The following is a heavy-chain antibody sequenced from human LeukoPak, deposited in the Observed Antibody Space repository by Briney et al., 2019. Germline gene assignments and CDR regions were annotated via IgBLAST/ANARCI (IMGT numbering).Heavy chain of an antibody. J-gene: IGHJ5*02. V-gene: IGHV4-59*08. CDR1: GXSFSGYY. D-gene: IGHD2-2*01. CDR3: ARRSTYCSSTSCYYWFDP. CDR2: IYYSGST. Sequence: PSETLSLTCAVYGXSFSGYYWSWIRQPPGKGLEWIGYIYYSGSTNYNPSLKSRVTISVDTSKNQFSLKLSSVTAADTAVYYCARRSTYCSSTSCYYWFDPWGQGTLVTVSS.